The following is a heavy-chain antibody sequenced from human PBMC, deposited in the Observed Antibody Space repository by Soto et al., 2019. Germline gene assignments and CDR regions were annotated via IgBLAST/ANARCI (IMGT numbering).Heavy chain of an antibody. J-gene: IGHJ5*02. CDR2: INRNNGAT. CDR3: ASHDPGARFDP. Sequence: QVQLVQSGAEVKKPGASVKVSCKAPRYIFTAYFMHWVRQAPGQGLEWMGWINRNNGATHYGLSFQGRVTMTRDTSISTAYLELSSLRSDDTAVYYCASHDPGARFDPWGQGTLVIVSS. CDR1: RYIFTAYF. V-gene: IGHV1-2*02. D-gene: IGHD1-1*01.